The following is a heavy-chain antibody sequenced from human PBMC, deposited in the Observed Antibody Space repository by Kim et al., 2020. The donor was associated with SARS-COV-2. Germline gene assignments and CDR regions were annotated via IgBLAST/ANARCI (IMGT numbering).Heavy chain of an antibody. J-gene: IGHJ6*02. CDR3: ARSKVVVTASYYYGMDV. Sequence: GGSLRLSCAASGFTFSSYSMNWVRQAPGKGLEWVSSISSSSSYIYYADSVKGRFTISRDNAKNSLYLQMNSLRAEDTAVYYCARSKVVVTASYYYGMDVWGQGTTVTVSS. CDR1: GFTFSSYS. V-gene: IGHV3-21*01. D-gene: IGHD2-21*02. CDR2: ISSSSSYI.